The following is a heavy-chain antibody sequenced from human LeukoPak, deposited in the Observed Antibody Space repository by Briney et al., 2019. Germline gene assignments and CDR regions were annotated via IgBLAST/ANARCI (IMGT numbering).Heavy chain of an antibody. CDR3: AKDCYDFWSGYEGYYFDY. CDR2: IWYDGSNK. D-gene: IGHD3-3*01. V-gene: IGHV3-33*06. Sequence: PGRSLRLSCAASGFTFSSYGMYWVRQAPGKGLEWVAVIWYDGSNKYYADSVKGRFTISRDNSKNTLYLQMNSLRAEDTAVYYCAKDCYDFWSGYEGYYFDYWGQGTLVTVSS. CDR1: GFTFSSYG. J-gene: IGHJ4*02.